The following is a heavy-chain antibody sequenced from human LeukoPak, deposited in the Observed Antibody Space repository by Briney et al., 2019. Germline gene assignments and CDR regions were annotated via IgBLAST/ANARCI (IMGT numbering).Heavy chain of an antibody. CDR3: ARDPSGGWYVDGDDY. CDR2: IYYSGST. J-gene: IGHJ4*02. Sequence: SETLSLTCTLSGGSISSSSYYWGSIPQPPAKGLEWIASIYYSGSTYYNPSLKSRVTISVDTSKKQFSLKLSSVTAADTAVYYCARDPSGGWYVDGDDYWGQGTMVTVSS. D-gene: IGHD6-19*01. CDR1: GGSISSSSYY. V-gene: IGHV4-39*07.